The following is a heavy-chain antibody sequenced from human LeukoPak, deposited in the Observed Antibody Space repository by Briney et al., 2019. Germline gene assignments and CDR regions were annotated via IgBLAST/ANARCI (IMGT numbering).Heavy chain of an antibody. CDR2: ISYDGSNK. CDR1: GFTFSSYA. J-gene: IGHJ4*02. Sequence: GGSLRLSCAASGFTFSSYAMHWVRQAPGKGLEWVAVISYDGSNKYYADSVKGRFTISRDNSKNTLCLQMNSLRAENTAVYYCARVWEYYDILTGQGPFDYWGQGTLVTVSS. V-gene: IGHV3-30-3*01. D-gene: IGHD3-9*01. CDR3: ARVWEYYDILTGQGPFDY.